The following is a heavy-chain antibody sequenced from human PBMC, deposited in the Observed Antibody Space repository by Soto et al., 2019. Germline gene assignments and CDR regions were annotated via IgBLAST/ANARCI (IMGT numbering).Heavy chain of an antibody. CDR3: ASLDYGDYSYYFDY. Sequence: SVKVSCKASGGTFSSYAISWVRQAPGQGLEWMGGIIPIFGTANYAQKFQGRVTITADKSTSTAHMELSSLRSEDTAVYYCASLDYGDYSYYFDYWGQGTLVTVSS. V-gene: IGHV1-69*06. J-gene: IGHJ4*02. D-gene: IGHD4-17*01. CDR2: IIPIFGTA. CDR1: GGTFSSYA.